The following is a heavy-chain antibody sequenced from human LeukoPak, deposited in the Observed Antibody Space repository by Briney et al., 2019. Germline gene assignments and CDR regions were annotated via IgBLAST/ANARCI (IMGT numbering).Heavy chain of an antibody. D-gene: IGHD2-2*01. V-gene: IGHV1-69*06. J-gene: IGHJ4*02. CDR2: IIPIFGTA. Sequence: SVKVSCKASGGTFSSYAISWVRQAPGQGLEWMGGIIPIFGTANYAQKFQGRVTITAGKSTSTAYMELSSLRSEDTAVYYCARYLIYCSSTSCTRGNFDYWGQGTLVTVSS. CDR1: GGTFSSYA. CDR3: ARYLIYCSSTSCTRGNFDY.